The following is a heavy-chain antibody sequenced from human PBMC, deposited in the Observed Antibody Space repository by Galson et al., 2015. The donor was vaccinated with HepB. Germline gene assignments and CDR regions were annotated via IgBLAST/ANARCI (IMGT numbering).Heavy chain of an antibody. V-gene: IGHV3-64*02. J-gene: IGHJ1*01. CDR3: ARGPGGNPNAEYFHH. D-gene: IGHD4-23*01. CDR2: ISLNGGST. Sequence: SLRLSCAASGFTFSTYAMHWVRQAPGKGLEYVSGISLNGGSTYYAGSVKGRFTISRDNSKNTVYLQMDSLRTEDMAVYYCARGPGGNPNAEYFHHWGQGTLVTVSS. CDR1: GFTFSTYA.